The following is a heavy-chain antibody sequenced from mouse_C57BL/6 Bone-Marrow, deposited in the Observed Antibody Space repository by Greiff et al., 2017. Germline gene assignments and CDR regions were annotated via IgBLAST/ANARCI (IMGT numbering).Heavy chain of an antibody. Sequence: VQLQQSGAELVRPGTSVKVSCKASGYAFTNYLIEWVKQRPGQGLEWIGVINPGRGGTNYNEKFKGKATLTADKSSSPAYMQLSSLTSEDSSVYFCALFGLWGTGTTVTVSS. CDR2: INPGRGGT. J-gene: IGHJ1*03. V-gene: IGHV1-54*01. CDR3: ALFGL. CDR1: GYAFTNYL.